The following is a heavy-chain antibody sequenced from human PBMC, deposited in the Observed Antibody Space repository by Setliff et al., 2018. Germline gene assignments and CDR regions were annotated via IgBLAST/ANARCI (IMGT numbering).Heavy chain of an antibody. D-gene: IGHD5-12*01. CDR1: GYTFTSYA. V-gene: IGHV1-69*10. CDR2: ISPYNGIA. J-gene: IGHJ4*02. Sequence: SVKVSCKASGYTFTSYAMNWVRQAPGQGLEWMGWISPYNGIANYAQKFQGRVTITADKSTSTAYMELSSLRSEDTAVYYCARQLSRRWLHTKRPGRYFDYWGQGTLVTVSS. CDR3: ARQLSRRWLHTKRPGRYFDY.